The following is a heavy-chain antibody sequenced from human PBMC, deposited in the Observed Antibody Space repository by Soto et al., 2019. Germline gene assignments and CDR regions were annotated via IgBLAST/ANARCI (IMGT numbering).Heavy chain of an antibody. J-gene: IGHJ4*02. D-gene: IGHD6-13*01. CDR3: AKALIAAAGTGSYFDY. Sequence: DSVKGRFTISRDNSKNTLYLQMNSLRAEDTAVYYCAKALIAAAGTGSYFDYWSQGTLVTVSS. V-gene: IGHV3-30*02.